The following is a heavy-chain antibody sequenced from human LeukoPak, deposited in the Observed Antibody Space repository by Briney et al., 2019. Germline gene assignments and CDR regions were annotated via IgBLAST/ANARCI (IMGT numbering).Heavy chain of an antibody. CDR2: MNPNSGNT. V-gene: IGHV1-8*01. J-gene: IGHJ5*02. Sequence: ASVKVSCKASGYTFTSYNINWVRQATGQGLEWMGWMNPNSGNTDSAQKFQGRVTMTRNTSISTAYMELSSLRSEDTAVYYCARGGLRYFDWLFSWFDPWGQGTLVTVSS. CDR3: ARGGLRYFDWLFSWFDP. D-gene: IGHD3-9*01. CDR1: GYTFTSYN.